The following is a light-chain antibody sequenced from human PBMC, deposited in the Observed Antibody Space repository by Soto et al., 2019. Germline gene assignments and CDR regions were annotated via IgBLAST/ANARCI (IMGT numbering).Light chain of an antibody. J-gene: IGKJ2*01. CDR1: QSLLHSNGYNS. CDR2: LGS. CDR3: MQALQTGYT. Sequence: DIVMTQSPLSLPVTPGEPASISCRSSQSLLHSNGYNSLDWYLQKPGQSPQLLIYLGSNRASGVPDRFSGRGTGTDFTLKISRVEVVDVGVYYCMQALQTGYTFGQGTKREIK. V-gene: IGKV2-28*01.